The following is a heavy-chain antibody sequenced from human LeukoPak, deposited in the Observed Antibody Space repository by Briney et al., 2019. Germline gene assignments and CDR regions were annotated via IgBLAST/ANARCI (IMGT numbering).Heavy chain of an antibody. CDR3: AKVDHSSGYPFDY. Sequence: GGSLRLSCAASGFTFSNYAMSWVRQAPGKGLEWVSFISGSGGSTYYADSVKGRFTISRDNSKNTLYLQMNSLRAEDTAVYYCAKVDHSSGYPFDYWGQGTLVTVSS. CDR2: ISGSGGST. D-gene: IGHD3-22*01. V-gene: IGHV3-23*01. CDR1: GFTFSNYA. J-gene: IGHJ4*02.